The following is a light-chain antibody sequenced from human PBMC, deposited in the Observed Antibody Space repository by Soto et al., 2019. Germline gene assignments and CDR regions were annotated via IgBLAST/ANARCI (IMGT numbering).Light chain of an antibody. V-gene: IGKV3-20*01. CDR1: QSISSSN. CDR2: GAS. CDR3: QQYGSSPFT. Sequence: EIVLTQSPGTLSLSPGESATLSCRASQSISSSNLAWYQQKPGQAPRLLIYGASRRATGIPDRFSGGGSGSDFTLTINRLEPQDFEAYYCQQYGSSPFTFGRGTKVEI. J-gene: IGKJ4*01.